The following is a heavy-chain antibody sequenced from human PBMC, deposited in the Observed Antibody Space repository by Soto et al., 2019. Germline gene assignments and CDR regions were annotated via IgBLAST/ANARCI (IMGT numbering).Heavy chain of an antibody. CDR2: ISWNSGNI. CDR3: ATTKWSCKIINCYLDY. CDR1: GFTFDDRA. V-gene: IGHV3-9*01. D-gene: IGHD1-1*01. Sequence: EVQLVESGGALVQPGRSLRLSCAASGFTFDDRAMHWVRQAPGKGLEWVSSISWNSGNIGYADSVKGRFTISRDNAKNSLYLHMNSLRAEDTALYYCATTKWSCKIINCYLDYWGQGTLVTVSS. J-gene: IGHJ4*02.